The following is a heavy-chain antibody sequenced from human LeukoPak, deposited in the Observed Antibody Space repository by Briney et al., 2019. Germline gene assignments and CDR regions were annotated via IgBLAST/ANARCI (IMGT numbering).Heavy chain of an antibody. CDR1: GFTFSSYA. J-gene: IGHJ4*02. CDR2: ISYDGTNK. V-gene: IGHV3-30*01. D-gene: IGHD3-22*01. Sequence: PGRSLRLSCAASGFTFSSYAMHWVRQAPGKGLEWVALISYDGTNKFYDDPVKGRFTISRDNSKNTLFLQVNSLRAEDTAVYYCARDLTGWGESSGYSAYWGQGTLVTVSS. CDR3: ARDLTGWGESSGYSAY.